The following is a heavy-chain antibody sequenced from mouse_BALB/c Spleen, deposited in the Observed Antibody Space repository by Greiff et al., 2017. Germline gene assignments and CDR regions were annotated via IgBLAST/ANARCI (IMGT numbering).Heavy chain of an antibody. CDR2: IRSKSNNYAT. CDR3: VRHGGYGYDGRFAY. J-gene: IGHJ3*01. D-gene: IGHD2-2*01. CDR1: GFTFNTYA. V-gene: IGHV10-1*02. Sequence: EVKVVESGGGLVQPKGSLKLSCAASGFTFNTYAMNWVRQAPGKGLEWVARIRSKSNNYATYYADSVKDRFTISRDDSQSMLYLQMNNLKTEDTAMYYCVRHGGYGYDGRFAYWGQGTLVIVSA.